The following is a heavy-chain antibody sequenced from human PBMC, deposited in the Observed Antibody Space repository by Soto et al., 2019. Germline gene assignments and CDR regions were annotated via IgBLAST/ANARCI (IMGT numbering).Heavy chain of an antibody. J-gene: IGHJ6*03. V-gene: IGHV3-9*01. D-gene: IGHD3-3*01. CDR1: GFTFDDYA. CDR2: ISWNSGTI. Sequence: EVQLVESGGGLVQPGRSLRLSCAASGFTFDDYAMHWVRQAPGKGLEWVSGISWNSGTIGFADSVKGRFTISRDNAKNSLYLQMNSLRAEDTALYYCAKDISMDFWSGKSYYYYMDVWGKGTTVTVSS. CDR3: AKDISMDFWSGKSYYYYMDV.